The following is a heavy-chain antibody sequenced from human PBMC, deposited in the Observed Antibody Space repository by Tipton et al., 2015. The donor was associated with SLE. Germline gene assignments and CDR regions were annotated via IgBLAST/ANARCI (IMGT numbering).Heavy chain of an antibody. CDR2: IYTSGST. CDR1: GGSISSSSYY. CDR3: ARADGAARLWYFDL. J-gene: IGHJ2*01. V-gene: IGHV4-61*09. D-gene: IGHD6-6*01. Sequence: TLSLTCTVSGGSISSSSYYWSWIRQHPGKGLEWIGYIYTSGSTNYNPSLKSRVTISVDTSKNQFSLKLSSVTAADTAVYYCARADGAARLWYFDLWGRGTLVTVSS.